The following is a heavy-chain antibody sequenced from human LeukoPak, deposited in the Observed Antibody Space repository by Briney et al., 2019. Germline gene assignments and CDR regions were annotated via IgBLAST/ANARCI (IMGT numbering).Heavy chain of an antibody. J-gene: IGHJ4*02. CDR3: ARRLRGRALTRFDY. V-gene: IGHV1-3*03. CDR2: INAGNGNT. CDR1: GYTFTSYA. Sequence: ASVKVSCKASGYTFTSYAMHWVRQAPGQRLEWMGWINAGNGNTKYSQEFQGRVTITRDTSASTAYMELSSLRSEDMAVYYCARRLRGRALTRFDYWGQGTLVTVSS. D-gene: IGHD3-16*01.